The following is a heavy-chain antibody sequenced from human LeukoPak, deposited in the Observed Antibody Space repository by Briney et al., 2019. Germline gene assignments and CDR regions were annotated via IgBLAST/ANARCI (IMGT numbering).Heavy chain of an antibody. CDR1: GGSFSGYY. Sequence: PSETLSLTCAVYGGSFSGYYWSWIRQPPGKGLEWIGEINHSGSTNYNPSLKSRVTISVDTSKNQLSLKLSSVTAADTAVYYCASEYSYGYIWGQGTLVTVSS. CDR3: ASEYSYGYI. D-gene: IGHD5-18*01. V-gene: IGHV4-34*01. J-gene: IGHJ4*02. CDR2: INHSGST.